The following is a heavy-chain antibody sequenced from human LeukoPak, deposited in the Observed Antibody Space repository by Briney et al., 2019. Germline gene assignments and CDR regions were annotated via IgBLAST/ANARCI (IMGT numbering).Heavy chain of an antibody. D-gene: IGHD6-6*01. V-gene: IGHV1-18*01. Sequence: ASVKVSCKASGHTFNTYAISWVRQAPGQGLEWMGWISVYNGNTNYAQKLQGRVTMTTDTSTSTAYMELRSLRSDDTAVYYCARQYSSSSSWFDPWGQGTLVTVSS. CDR2: ISVYNGNT. J-gene: IGHJ5*02. CDR1: GHTFNTYA. CDR3: ARQYSSSSSWFDP.